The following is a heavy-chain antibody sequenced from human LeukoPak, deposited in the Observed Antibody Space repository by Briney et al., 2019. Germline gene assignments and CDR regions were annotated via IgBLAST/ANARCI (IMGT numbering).Heavy chain of an antibody. V-gene: IGHV3-30*18. CDR3: AKEGVEMATIRGYYFDY. CDR1: GFTFSGFS. D-gene: IGHD5-24*01. Sequence: GGSLRLSCTASGFTFSGFSMHWVRQAPGKGLEWVAVISYDGSNKYYADSVKGRFTISRDNSKNTLYLQMNSLRAEDTAVYYCAKEGVEMATIRGYYFDYWGQGTLVTVSS. CDR2: ISYDGSNK. J-gene: IGHJ4*02.